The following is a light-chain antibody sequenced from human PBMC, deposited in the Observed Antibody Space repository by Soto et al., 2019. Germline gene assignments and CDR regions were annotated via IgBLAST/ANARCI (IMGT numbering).Light chain of an antibody. CDR1: RSISDY. Sequence: DIPMTQSPSSLSASLGDRVTITCRASRSISDYLNWYQQKPGKAPDLLISAASNLQSGVPSRFSGSGSGTDFSLTISSLQPEDFATYYCQQSYTTPVTFGQGTRLEIK. J-gene: IGKJ5*01. V-gene: IGKV1-39*01. CDR2: AAS. CDR3: QQSYTTPVT.